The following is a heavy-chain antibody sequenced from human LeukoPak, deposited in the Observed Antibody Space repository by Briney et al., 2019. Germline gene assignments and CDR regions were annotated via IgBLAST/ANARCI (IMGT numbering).Heavy chain of an antibody. CDR3: AGNRHYSNGWP. V-gene: IGHV4-4*02. Sequence: SETLSLTCAVSGGSITSTTWWTWVRQPPGKGLEWIGEMYHTGISNYNPSLESRVAMSVDKSKNQFSLKLSSVTAADTAVYYCAGNRHYSNGWPWGPGILVTVSS. CDR1: GGSITSTTW. J-gene: IGHJ4*02. CDR2: MYHTGIS. D-gene: IGHD6-19*01.